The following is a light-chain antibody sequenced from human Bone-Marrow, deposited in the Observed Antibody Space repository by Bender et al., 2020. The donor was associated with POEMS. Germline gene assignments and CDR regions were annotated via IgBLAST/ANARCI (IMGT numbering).Light chain of an antibody. V-gene: IGLV1-47*01. CDR1: SSNIGSNY. J-gene: IGLJ3*02. Sequence: QSVLTQPPSASGTPGQRVTISCSGSSSNIGSNYVYWYQHLSGTAPKLLIHKDKQRPSGIPERFSGSNSGTTVTLTISAVQAEDEADYYCQSADSSGTYWVFGGGTKLTVL. CDR3: QSADSSGTYWV. CDR2: KDK.